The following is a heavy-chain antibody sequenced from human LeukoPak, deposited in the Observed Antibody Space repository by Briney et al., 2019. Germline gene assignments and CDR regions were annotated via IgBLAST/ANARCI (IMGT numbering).Heavy chain of an antibody. CDR1: GGTFSSYA. V-gene: IGHV1-69*05. Sequence: ASVKVSCKASGGTFSSYAISWVRQAPGQGLEWMGGIIPIFGTANYAQKFQGRVTITTDESTSTAYMELSSLRSEDTAVYYCATTIAVAGNVAFDIRGQGTMVTVSS. J-gene: IGHJ3*02. D-gene: IGHD6-19*01. CDR2: IIPIFGTA. CDR3: ATTIAVAGNVAFDI.